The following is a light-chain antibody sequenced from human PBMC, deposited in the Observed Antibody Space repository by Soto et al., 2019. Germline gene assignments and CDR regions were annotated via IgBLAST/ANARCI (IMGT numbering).Light chain of an antibody. CDR3: QQYASSPYP. Sequence: IVLPQSPGTLSFSPGEKANLSCRVSPSISSSSLAWYQQKPGQAPRLLIYGASRRATGIPDRFSGRESGTDFTLTITTLEPEDSAVYFCQQYASSPYPFGQGTKVDI. CDR1: PSISSSS. V-gene: IGKV3-20*01. J-gene: IGKJ2*01. CDR2: GAS.